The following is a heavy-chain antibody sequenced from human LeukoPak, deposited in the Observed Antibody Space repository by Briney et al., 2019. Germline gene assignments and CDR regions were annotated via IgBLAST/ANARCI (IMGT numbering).Heavy chain of an antibody. CDR2: INPSGGST. CDR3: ARGTYCSGGSCPYRTNYYYYYMDV. CDR1: GYTFTSYY. Sequence: ASVKVSCKASGYTFTSYYMHWLRQAPGQGLEWMGIINPSGGSTSYAQKFQGRVTMTRDTSTSTVYMELSSLRSEDTAVYYCARGTYCSGGSCPYRTNYYYYYMDVWGKGTTVTVSS. V-gene: IGHV1-46*03. J-gene: IGHJ6*03. D-gene: IGHD2-15*01.